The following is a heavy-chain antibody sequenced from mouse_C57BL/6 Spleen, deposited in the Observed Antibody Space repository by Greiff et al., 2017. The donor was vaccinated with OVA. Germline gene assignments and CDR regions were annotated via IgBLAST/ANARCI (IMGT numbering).Heavy chain of an antibody. CDR3: VADSSGLDY. CDR2: IRSKSNNYAT. Sequence: EVKLLESGGGLVQPKGSLKLSCAASGFSFNTYAMNWVRQAPGKGLEWVARIRSKSNNYATYYADSVKDRFTISRDDSESMLYLQMNNLKTEDTAMYYCVADSSGLDYWGQGTTLTVSS. CDR1: GFSFNTYA. D-gene: IGHD3-2*02. J-gene: IGHJ2*01. V-gene: IGHV10-1*01.